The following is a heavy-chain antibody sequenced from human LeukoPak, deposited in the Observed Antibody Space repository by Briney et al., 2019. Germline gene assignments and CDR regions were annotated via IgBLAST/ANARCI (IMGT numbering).Heavy chain of an antibody. Sequence: LRLSCAASGFTFSSYAMSWVRQPPGKGLEWIGYIYYSGSTYYNPSLKSRVTISVDTSKDQFSLKLSSVTAADTAVYYCARGGYSYGTGIDYWGQGTLVTVSS. CDR1: GFTFSSYA. V-gene: IGHV4-30-4*08. CDR2: IYYSGST. J-gene: IGHJ4*02. CDR3: ARGGYSYGTGIDY. D-gene: IGHD5-18*01.